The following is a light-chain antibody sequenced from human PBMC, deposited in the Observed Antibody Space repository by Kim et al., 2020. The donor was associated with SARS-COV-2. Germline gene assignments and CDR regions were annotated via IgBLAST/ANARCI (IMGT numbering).Light chain of an antibody. Sequence: SSELTQDPAVSVALGQTVRITCQGDSLRSYYATWYQKRPGQAPIVVIYGKNNRPSGIPDRFSGSSSGNTASLTITGTQAGDEADYYCNSRDSSDNVVFGG. CDR3: NSRDSSDNVV. V-gene: IGLV3-19*01. CDR1: SLRSYY. CDR2: GKN. J-gene: IGLJ2*01.